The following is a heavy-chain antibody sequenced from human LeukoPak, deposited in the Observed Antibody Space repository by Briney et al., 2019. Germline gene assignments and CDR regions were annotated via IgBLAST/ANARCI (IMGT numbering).Heavy chain of an antibody. D-gene: IGHD6-13*01. CDR3: ARDSSTWYTDFGY. V-gene: IGHV1-18*01. Sequence: ASVKVSCKASGYTFTSYGISWVRQAPGQGLEWLGWTSPYSGNTNYAQTLQGRVTLTTDTSSSTAYMELRSLRSDDTAVYYCARDSSTWYTDFGYWGQGTLVTVSS. J-gene: IGHJ4*02. CDR2: TSPYSGNT. CDR1: GYTFTSYG.